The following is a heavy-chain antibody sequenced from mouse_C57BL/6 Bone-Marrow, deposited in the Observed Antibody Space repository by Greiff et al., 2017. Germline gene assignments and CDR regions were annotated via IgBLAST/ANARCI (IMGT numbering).Heavy chain of an antibody. Sequence: EVHLVESEGGLVQPGSSMKLSCTASGFTFSDYYMAWVRQVPEKGLEWVANINYDGSSTYYLDSLKSRFIISRDNAKNILYLQMSSLKSEDTATDYCAREDGSSYWYFDVWGTGTTVTVSS. J-gene: IGHJ1*03. V-gene: IGHV5-16*01. D-gene: IGHD1-1*01. CDR2: INYDGSST. CDR3: AREDGSSYWYFDV. CDR1: GFTFSDYY.